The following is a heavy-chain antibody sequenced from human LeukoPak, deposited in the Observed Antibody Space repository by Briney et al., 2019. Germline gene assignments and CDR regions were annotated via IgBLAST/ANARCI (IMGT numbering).Heavy chain of an antibody. CDR1: GFTFEKFA. CDR2: ITGSGSDT. J-gene: IGHJ3*01. Sequence: GGSLRLSCAASGFTFEKFAMNWVRQAPGKGLEWVSTITGSGSDTFYADSVKGRALISRDNSKATMYLQMQSLRAEDTALYYCAKNDNSGRVEDSFDDWGQGTMVIVSS. D-gene: IGHD1-1*01. CDR3: AKNDNSGRVEDSFDD. V-gene: IGHV3-23*01.